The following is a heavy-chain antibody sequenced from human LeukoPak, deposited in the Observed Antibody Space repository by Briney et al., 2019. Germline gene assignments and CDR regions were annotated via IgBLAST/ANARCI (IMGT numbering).Heavy chain of an antibody. CDR1: GGTFSSYA. Sequence: SVKVSCKASGGTFSSYAISWVRQAPGQGLEWMGGIIPIFGTANYAQKFRGRVTITADKSTSTAYMELSSLRSEDTAVYYCVYFWSGYPRKGAFDIWGQGTMVTVSS. J-gene: IGHJ3*02. CDR3: VYFWSGYPRKGAFDI. D-gene: IGHD3-3*01. V-gene: IGHV1-69*06. CDR2: IIPIFGTA.